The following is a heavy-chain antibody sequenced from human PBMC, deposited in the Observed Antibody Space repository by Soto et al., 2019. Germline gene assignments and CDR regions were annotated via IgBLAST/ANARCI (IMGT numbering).Heavy chain of an antibody. V-gene: IGHV4-30-4*01. D-gene: IGHD2-15*01. J-gene: IGHJ5*02. Sequence: SETLSLTCSVSVGSISSGYYYCSWIRQPPGKGLEWIGNIYYSWNTYYNPSLKSRLIISIDTSKNQFSLKVGSVTAADTAVYFCARGTPSPLIVRSSRGPWFDPWGQGTMVTVSS. CDR3: ARGTPSPLIVRSSRGPWFDP. CDR1: VGSISSGYYY. CDR2: IYYSWNT.